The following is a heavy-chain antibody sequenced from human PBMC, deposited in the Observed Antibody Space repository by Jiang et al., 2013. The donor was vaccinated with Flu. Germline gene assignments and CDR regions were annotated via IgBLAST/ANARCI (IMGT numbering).Heavy chain of an antibody. CDR2: IIPSIGTT. Sequence: SGAEVKKPGSSVKVSCRASGGTFSTYAISWVRQAPGQGLEWMGGIIPSIGTTRYAQKFQGRVTITADKSTSTGYMELSSLKSEDTAVYYCARDRQWELPGNAFDIWGQGTMVTVSS. D-gene: IGHD1-26*01. CDR1: GGTFSTYA. J-gene: IGHJ3*02. CDR3: ARDRQWELPGNAFDI. V-gene: IGHV1-69*06.